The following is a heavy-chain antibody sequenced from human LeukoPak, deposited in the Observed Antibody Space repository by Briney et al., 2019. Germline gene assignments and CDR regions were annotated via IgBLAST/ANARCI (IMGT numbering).Heavy chain of an antibody. V-gene: IGHV1-18*01. D-gene: IGHD6-19*01. CDR1: GYTFTSSG. Sequence: ASVKVSCKASGYTFTSSGISWVRQAPGQGLEWMGWISAYNGNTNYAQKLQGRVTMTTDTSTSTAYMELRSLRSDDTAVYYCASSIAVATLDYWGQGTLVTVSS. J-gene: IGHJ4*02. CDR2: ISAYNGNT. CDR3: ASSIAVATLDY.